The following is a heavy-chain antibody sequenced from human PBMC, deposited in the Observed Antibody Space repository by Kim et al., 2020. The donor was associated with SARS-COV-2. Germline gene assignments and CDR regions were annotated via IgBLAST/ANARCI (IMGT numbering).Heavy chain of an antibody. CDR1: GDTFTKYY. CDR3: VRDLRGRTGLAH. J-gene: IGHJ4*02. V-gene: IGHV1-46*01. Sequence: ASVKVSCKASGDTFTKYYMHWVRQAPGQGLEWMGMIDPSGESTIYAQRFQGRVYMTRDTSTNTPYMQLSSLRSEDTAVYYCVRDLRGRTGLAHWGQGTLITVSS. D-gene: IGHD4-17*01. CDR2: IDPSGEST.